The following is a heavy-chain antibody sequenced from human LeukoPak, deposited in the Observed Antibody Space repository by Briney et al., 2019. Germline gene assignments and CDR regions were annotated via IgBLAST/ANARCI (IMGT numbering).Heavy chain of an antibody. CDR3: ARDLYRIVVVPHYFDY. V-gene: IGHV3-7*01. Sequence: PGGSLRLSCAASGFTFSSYSMNWVRQAPGKGLEWVANIKKDGSEKYYVDSVKGRFTISRDNAKNSLYLQMNSLRAEGTAVYYCARDLYRIVVVPHYFDYWGQGTLVTVSS. CDR1: GFTFSSYS. CDR2: IKKDGSEK. D-gene: IGHD3-22*01. J-gene: IGHJ4*02.